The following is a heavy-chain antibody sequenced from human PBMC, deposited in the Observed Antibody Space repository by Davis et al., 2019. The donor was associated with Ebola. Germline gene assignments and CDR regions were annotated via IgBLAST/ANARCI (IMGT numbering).Heavy chain of an antibody. CDR3: ARDRRYCSGGSCYLVY. D-gene: IGHD2-15*01. V-gene: IGHV1-46*01. CDR1: GYTFTSYY. J-gene: IGHJ4*02. CDR2: INPSGGST. Sequence: ASVKVSCKVSGYTFTSYYMHWVRQAPGQGLEWMGIINPSGGSTSYAQKFQGRVTMTRDTSTSTVYMELSSLRSEDTAVYYCARDRRYCSGGSCYLVYWGQGTLVTVSS.